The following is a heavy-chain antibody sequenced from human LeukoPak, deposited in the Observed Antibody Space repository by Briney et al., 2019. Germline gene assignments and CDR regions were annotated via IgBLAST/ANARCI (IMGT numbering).Heavy chain of an antibody. CDR1: GFTVSRNY. Sequence: PGGSLRLSCAASGFTVSRNYMNWVRQAPGKGPEWVAHINSADNVQYYTDSVRGRFTMSRDNAKDLLFLQTNSLRDDDTAVYYCARDTVNGPFVISLDLWGQGVLVTVSS. J-gene: IGHJ5*02. CDR2: INSADNVQ. CDR3: ARDTVNGPFVISLDL. D-gene: IGHD2-8*01. V-gene: IGHV3-21*06.